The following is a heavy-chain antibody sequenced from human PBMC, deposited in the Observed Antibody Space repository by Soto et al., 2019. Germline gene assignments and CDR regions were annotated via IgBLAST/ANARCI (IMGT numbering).Heavy chain of an antibody. J-gene: IGHJ4*02. CDR1: GYTLTELS. Sequence: QVQLVQSGAEVKKPGASVKVSCKVSGYTLTELSMHWVRQAPGKGLEWMGGFDPEDGETIYAQKFQGRVTMTEDTSKATADMETSSLRSEDTAEYYCAAADCPLRGRSYAYRGPGTLVTVSS. CDR3: AAADCPLRGRSYAY. CDR2: FDPEDGET. D-gene: IGHD1-26*01. V-gene: IGHV1-24*01.